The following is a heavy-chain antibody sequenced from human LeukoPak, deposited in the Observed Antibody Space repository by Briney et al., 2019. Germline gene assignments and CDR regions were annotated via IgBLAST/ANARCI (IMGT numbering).Heavy chain of an antibody. J-gene: IGHJ4*02. CDR3: ATYTQHFGAPGGTDY. Sequence: PGGSLRLSCTVSGFTLSNYWMRWVRQAPGKGLEWVASIDKNGREKRYVDSVEGRFTISRDNAANSVYLQMTSLGAEDTAVYYCATYTQHFGAPGGTDYWGQGTLVTVSS. V-gene: IGHV3-7*01. D-gene: IGHD2-15*01. CDR1: GFTLSNYW. CDR2: IDKNGREK.